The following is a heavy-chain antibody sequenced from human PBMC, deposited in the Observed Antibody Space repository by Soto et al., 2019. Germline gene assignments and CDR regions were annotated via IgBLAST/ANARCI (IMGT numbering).Heavy chain of an antibody. V-gene: IGHV3-73*01. CDR2: IRSKANSYAT. D-gene: IGHD3-3*01. J-gene: IGHJ6*02. Sequence: PGGSLRLSCAASGFTFSGSAMHWVRQASGKGLEWVGRIRSKANSYATAYAASVKGRFTISRDDSKNTAYLQMNSLKTEDTAVYYCTRQYVFWSGYTPDQNYGMDVWGQWTMVTVS. CDR1: GFTFSGSA. CDR3: TRQYVFWSGYTPDQNYGMDV.